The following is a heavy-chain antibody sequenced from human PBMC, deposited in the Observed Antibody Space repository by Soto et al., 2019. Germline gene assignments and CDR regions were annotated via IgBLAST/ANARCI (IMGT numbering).Heavy chain of an antibody. CDR3: ARGPGSWYYYYMDV. J-gene: IGHJ6*03. Sequence: QVPLVQSGAEVKKPGASVKVSCKASGYTFTSYDINWVRQATGQGLEWMGWMNPNSGNTGYAQKFQGRVNMTRNTSISTAYMELSSLRSEDTAVYYCARGPGSWYYYYMDVWGKGTTVPVSS. V-gene: IGHV1-8*01. CDR1: GYTFTSYD. CDR2: MNPNSGNT. D-gene: IGHD6-13*01.